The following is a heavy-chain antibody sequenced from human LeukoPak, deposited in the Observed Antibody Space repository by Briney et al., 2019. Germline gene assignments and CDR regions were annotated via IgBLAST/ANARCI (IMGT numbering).Heavy chain of an antibody. D-gene: IGHD2-2*01. Sequence: SQTLSLTCTVSGGSISSGGYYWSWIRQHPGKGLEWIGYIYYSGSTYYNPSLKSRVTISVDTSKNQFSLKLSSVTAADTAVYYCARELVVPAVPTRYYYYGMDVWGQGPTVTVSS. J-gene: IGHJ6*02. CDR2: IYYSGST. V-gene: IGHV4-31*03. CDR3: ARELVVPAVPTRYYYYGMDV. CDR1: GGSISSGGYY.